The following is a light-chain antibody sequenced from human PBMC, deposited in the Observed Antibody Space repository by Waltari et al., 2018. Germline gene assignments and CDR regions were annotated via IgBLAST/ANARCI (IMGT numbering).Light chain of an antibody. CDR1: SSDVGGYDY. CDR3: CSYAGSYTHVV. J-gene: IGLJ2*01. V-gene: IGLV2-11*01. CDR2: DVT. Sequence: QSALTQPRSVSGSPGQSVTISCTGTSSDVGGYDYVSWYQHHPGKAPKLMICDVTKRPSGVPDRFSVSKSGNTASLTISGLQAEDEADYYCCSYAGSYTHVVFGGGTKLTVL.